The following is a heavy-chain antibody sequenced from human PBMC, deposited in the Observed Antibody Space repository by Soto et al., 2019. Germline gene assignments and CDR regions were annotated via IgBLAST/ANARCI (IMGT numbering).Heavy chain of an antibody. CDR1: GFTFSSNA. CDR3: EKGTWGAFDI. Sequence: EVQLLESGGGLVQPGGSLRLSCVASGFTFSSNAMSWVRQAPGKGMEWVSHITSGIGGGTYYADSVKGRFTISRDNAKNTLYMQMNSLRVEDTAVYYCEKGTWGAFDIWGHGTLVTVSS. D-gene: IGHD7-27*01. V-gene: IGHV3-23*01. J-gene: IGHJ3*02. CDR2: ITSGIGGGT.